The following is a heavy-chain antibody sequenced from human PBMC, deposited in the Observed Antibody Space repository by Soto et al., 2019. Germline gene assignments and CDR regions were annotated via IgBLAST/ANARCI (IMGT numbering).Heavy chain of an antibody. J-gene: IGHJ4*02. D-gene: IGHD3-10*01. CDR3: ARHPPGYYGSGSYSHVFDY. CDR1: GGSISSYY. V-gene: IGHV4-59*01. Sequence: PSETLSLTCTVSGGSISSYYWSWIRQPPGKGLEWIGYIYYSGSTNYNPSLKSRVTISVDTSKNQFSLKLSSVTAADTAVYYCARHPPGYYGSGSYSHVFDYWGQGTLVTVSS. CDR2: IYYSGST.